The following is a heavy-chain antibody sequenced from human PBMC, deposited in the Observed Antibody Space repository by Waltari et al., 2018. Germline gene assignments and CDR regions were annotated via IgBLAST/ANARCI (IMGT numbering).Heavy chain of an antibody. V-gene: IGHV3-15*01. CDR2: IKSKTDGGTT. D-gene: IGHD4-17*01. CDR3: IRPADYGGNYYYYGMDV. J-gene: IGHJ6*02. Sequence: EVQLVESGGGLVKPGGSLRLSCAASGFTFSNAWMSWVRQAPGQGREWVGRIKSKTDGGTTDYAAPGKGRFTIARDDSKKTLYLQMNSLKTEDTAVYYCIRPADYGGNYYYYGMDVWGQGTTVTVSS. CDR1: GFTFSNAW.